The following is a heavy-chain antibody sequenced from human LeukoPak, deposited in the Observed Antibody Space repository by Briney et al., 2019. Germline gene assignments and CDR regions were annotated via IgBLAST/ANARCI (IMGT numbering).Heavy chain of an antibody. J-gene: IGHJ3*02. D-gene: IGHD6-13*01. CDR3: AKMASPEDSSPVSAAFDI. Sequence: GGSLRLSCAASGFTFSSYSMNWVRQAPGKGLEWVPPISGSGGSTYYADSVKGRFTFSRDNSKNTLYLQMNSLRAEDTAVYYCAKMASPEDSSPVSAAFDIWGQGTMVTVSS. CDR2: ISGSGGST. V-gene: IGHV3-23*01. CDR1: GFTFSSYS.